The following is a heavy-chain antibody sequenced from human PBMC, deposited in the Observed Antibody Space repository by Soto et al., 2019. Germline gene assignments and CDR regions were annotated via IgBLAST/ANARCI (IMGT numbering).Heavy chain of an antibody. J-gene: IGHJ4*02. D-gene: IGHD3-10*01. CDR3: ARATYYYGSGSSFDY. V-gene: IGHV2-26*01. CDR2: IFSNDEK. CDR1: GFSLSNARMG. Sequence: QVTLKESGPVLVKPTETLTLTCTVSGFSLSNARMGVSWIRQPPGKALEWLAHIFSNDEKSYSTSLKSRLTISKDTSKRQVVLTMTNMDPVDTATYYCARATYYYGSGSSFDYWGQGTLVTVSS.